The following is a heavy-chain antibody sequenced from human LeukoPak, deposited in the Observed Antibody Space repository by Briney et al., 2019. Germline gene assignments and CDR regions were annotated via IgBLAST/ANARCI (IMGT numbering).Heavy chain of an antibody. CDR1: GFTFSDYY. D-gene: IGHD6-13*01. Sequence: GGSLRLSCAASGFTFSDYYMSWIRQAPGKGLEWVSYISSSGSTIYYADSVKGRFTISRDNAKNSLYLQMNSLRAEDTAVYYCGIDSSGWSRGSYYFDYWGQGTLVTVSS. V-gene: IGHV3-11*01. CDR2: ISSSGSTI. CDR3: GIDSSGWSRGSYYFDY. J-gene: IGHJ4*02.